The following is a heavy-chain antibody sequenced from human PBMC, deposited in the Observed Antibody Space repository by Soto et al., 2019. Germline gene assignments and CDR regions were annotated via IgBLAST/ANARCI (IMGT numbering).Heavy chain of an antibody. CDR1: GGSIGSGDYY. CDR2: IYYTGNT. D-gene: IGHD1-26*01. CDR3: ARDSRRRADSGTRPLYYFDY. J-gene: IGHJ4*02. V-gene: IGHV4-30-4*01. Sequence: QVQLKESGPGLVKPSQTLSLTRSVSGGSIGSGDYYWSWVRQSPGKGLEWIGYIYYTGNTYYNPSLGSRVTFSVDTSQNQLSLRLSDVTVADTAVYYCARDSRRRADSGTRPLYYFDYWGQGTLVTVSS.